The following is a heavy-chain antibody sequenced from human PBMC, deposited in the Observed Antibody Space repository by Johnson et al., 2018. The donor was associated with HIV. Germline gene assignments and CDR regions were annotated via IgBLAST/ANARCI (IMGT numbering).Heavy chain of an antibody. CDR3: AKVRGDFWSGYYGGLNDAFDI. Sequence: QVQLVESGGGVVQPGGSLRLSCAASRFTFSSYWMHWVRQAPGKGLEWVAFISYDGSNKYFADSVKGRFTISRDNSKNTLYLQMNSLRAEDTAVYYCAKVRGDFWSGYYGGLNDAFDIWGQGTMVTVSS. V-gene: IGHV3-30*18. J-gene: IGHJ3*02. D-gene: IGHD3-3*01. CDR1: RFTFSSYW. CDR2: ISYDGSNK.